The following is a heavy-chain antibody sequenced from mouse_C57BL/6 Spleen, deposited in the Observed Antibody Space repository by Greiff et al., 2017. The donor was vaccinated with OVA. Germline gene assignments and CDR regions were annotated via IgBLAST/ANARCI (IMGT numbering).Heavy chain of an antibody. V-gene: IGHV1-76*01. CDR1: GYTFTDYY. Sequence: QVQLQQSGAELVRPGASVKLSCKASGYTFTDYYINWVKQRPGQGLEWIARIYPGSGNTYYNEKFKGKATLTAEKSSITAYMQLSSLTSEDSAVYFCARSGYSNGFDYWGQGTTLTVSS. CDR3: ARSGYSNGFDY. J-gene: IGHJ2*01. CDR2: IYPGSGNT. D-gene: IGHD2-5*01.